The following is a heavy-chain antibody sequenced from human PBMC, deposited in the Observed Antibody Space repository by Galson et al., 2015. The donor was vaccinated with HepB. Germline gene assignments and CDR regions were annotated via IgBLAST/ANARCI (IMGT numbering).Heavy chain of an antibody. J-gene: IGHJ4*02. CDR3: WGMVRGKLYYFDY. D-gene: IGHD3-10*01. CDR2: IKSKTDGGTT. CDR1: GFTFSNAW. Sequence: SLRLSCAASGFTFSNAWMSWVRQAPGKGLEWVGRIKSKTDGGTTDYAAPVKGRFTISRDDSKNTLYLQMNSLKTEDTAVYYCWGMVRGKLYYFDYWGQGTLVTVSS. V-gene: IGHV3-15*01.